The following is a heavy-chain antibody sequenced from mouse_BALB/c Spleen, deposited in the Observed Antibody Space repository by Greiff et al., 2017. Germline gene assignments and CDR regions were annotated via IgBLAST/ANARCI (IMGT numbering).Heavy chain of an antibody. CDR3: AGGGFPYYFDY. V-gene: IGHV5-17*02. D-gene: IGHD1-1*02. Sequence: EVKLVESGGGLVQPGGSRKLSCAASGFTFSSFGMHWVRQAPEKGLEWVAYISSGSSTIYYADTVKGRFTISRDNPKNTLFLQMTSLRSEDTAMYYCAGGGFPYYFDYWGQGTTLTVSS. CDR1: GFTFSSFG. CDR2: ISSGSSTI. J-gene: IGHJ2*01.